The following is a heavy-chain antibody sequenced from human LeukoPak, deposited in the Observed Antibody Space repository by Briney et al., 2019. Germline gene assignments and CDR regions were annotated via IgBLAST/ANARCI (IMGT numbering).Heavy chain of an antibody. CDR2: ISYDGSNK. V-gene: IGHV3-30*18. CDR1: GFTFSSYG. CDR3: AKDFFWAGMGPPDY. J-gene: IGHJ4*02. D-gene: IGHD1-1*01. Sequence: GGSLRLSCAASGFTFSSYGMHWVRQAPGKGLEWVAVISYDGSNKYYADSVKGRFTISRDNSKNTLYLQMNSLRAEDTAVYYCAKDFFWAGMGPPDYWGQGTPVTVSS.